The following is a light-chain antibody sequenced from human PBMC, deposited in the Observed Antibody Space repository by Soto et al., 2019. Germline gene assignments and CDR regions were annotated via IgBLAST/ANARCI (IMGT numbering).Light chain of an antibody. CDR2: GAS. J-gene: IGKJ3*01. CDR3: QHYGNSPPSVT. CDR1: QSISSDY. V-gene: IGKV3-20*01. Sequence: EVVLTQFPDTLSLSPGERATLSCRASQSISSDYLVWYQQKPGQAPRLLIYGASSRATGIPDRFSGSGSGTDFTLTINRLEPEDFAVYYCQHYGNSPPSVTFGPGTKVDIK.